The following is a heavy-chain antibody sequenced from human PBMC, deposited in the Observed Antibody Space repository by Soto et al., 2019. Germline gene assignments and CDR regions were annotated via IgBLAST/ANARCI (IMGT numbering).Heavy chain of an antibody. CDR1: GFTFSTYW. V-gene: IGHV3-7*05. J-gene: IGHJ4*02. Sequence: EVQLVESGGGLVQPGGSLRLSCVASGFTFSTYWMTWVRQAPGKGLEWVASINQDGSEIYYVDSVKGRFTISRANAKNSLYLPMNSLRAEDTAVYYCARAITTAGGYWGQGTLVTVSS. CDR3: ARAITTAGGY. D-gene: IGHD6-25*01. CDR2: INQDGSEI.